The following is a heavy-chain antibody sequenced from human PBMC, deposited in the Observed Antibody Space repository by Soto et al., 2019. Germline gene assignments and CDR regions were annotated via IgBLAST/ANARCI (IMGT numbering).Heavy chain of an antibody. CDR3: ARLLVDYYGSGPYYYYGMDV. CDR1: GGSISSYY. Sequence: PSETLSLTCTVAGGSISSYYWSRIRQPPEKGLEWIGYIYYSGSTNYNPSLKSRVTISVDTSKNQFSLKLSSVTAADTAVYYCARLLVDYYGSGPYYYYGMDVWGQGTTVTVPS. CDR2: IYYSGST. V-gene: IGHV4-59*08. D-gene: IGHD3-10*01. J-gene: IGHJ6*02.